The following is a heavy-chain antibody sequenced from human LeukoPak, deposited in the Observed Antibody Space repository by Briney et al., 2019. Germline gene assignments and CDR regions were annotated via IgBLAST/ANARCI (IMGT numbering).Heavy chain of an antibody. J-gene: IGHJ1*01. Sequence: GGSLRLSCAASGFTFSSYWMYWVRQAPGKGPVWVSRIKSDGSSTRYADSVKGRFTISRDSAKNTLYLQMNSLRAEDTAVYYCARERASDILTGYYIGYFQHWGQGTLVTVSS. CDR1: GFTFSSYW. CDR2: IKSDGSST. D-gene: IGHD3-9*01. CDR3: ARERASDILTGYYIGYFQH. V-gene: IGHV3-74*01.